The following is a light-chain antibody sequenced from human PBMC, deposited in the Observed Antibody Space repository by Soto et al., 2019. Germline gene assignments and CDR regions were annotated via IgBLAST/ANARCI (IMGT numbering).Light chain of an antibody. Sequence: IVMTQSPATLSVSPGERATLSCRASQSVSSNLAWYQQKPGQAPRLLIYGASTRATGIPARFSGSGSGTEFTLTISSLQSEDSAVYYCHQYDNAPFTFGPGTRVGIK. CDR3: HQYDNAPFT. CDR1: QSVSSN. J-gene: IGKJ3*01. CDR2: GAS. V-gene: IGKV3-15*01.